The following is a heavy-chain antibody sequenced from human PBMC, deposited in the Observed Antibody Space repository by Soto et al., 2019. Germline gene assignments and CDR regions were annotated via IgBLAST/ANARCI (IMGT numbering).Heavy chain of an antibody. CDR2: IIPIFGTA. J-gene: IGHJ3*02. CDR3: ARGRKAMIVGLGPANDAFDI. CDR1: GGTFSSYA. D-gene: IGHD3-22*01. V-gene: IGHV1-69*13. Sequence: VKVSCKASGGTFSSYAISWVRQAPGQGLGWMGGIIPIFGTANYAQKFQGRVTITADESTSTAYMELSSLRSEDTAVYYCARGRKAMIVGLGPANDAFDIWGQGTMVTVSS.